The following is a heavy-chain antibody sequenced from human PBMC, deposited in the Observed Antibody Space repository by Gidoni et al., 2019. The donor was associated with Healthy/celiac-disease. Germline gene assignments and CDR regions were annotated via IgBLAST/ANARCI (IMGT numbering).Heavy chain of an antibody. CDR3: ARDPQGDILTGYALRYYYYGMDV. J-gene: IGHJ6*02. D-gene: IGHD3-9*01. V-gene: IGHV4-4*02. CDR1: GGSISSSNW. CDR2: IYHSGST. Sequence: QVQLQESGPGLVKPSGTLSLTCAVSGGSISSSNWWSWVRQPPGKGLEWIGEIYHSGSTNYNPSLKSRVTISVDKSKNQFSLKLSSVTAADTAVYYCARDPQGDILTGYALRYYYYGMDVWGQGTTVTVSS.